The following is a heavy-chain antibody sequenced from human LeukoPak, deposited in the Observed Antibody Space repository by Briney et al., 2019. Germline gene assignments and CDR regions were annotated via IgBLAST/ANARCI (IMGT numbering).Heavy chain of an antibody. CDR2: FDPEDGET. V-gene: IGHV1-24*01. Sequence: GASVKVSCKVSGYTLTELSMHWVRQAPGKGLEWMGGFDPEDGETIYAQKFQGRVTMTEDTSTDTAYMELSSLRSEDTAVYYCATVGNYYDSSGYYYFDYWGQGTLVTVSS. CDR3: ATVGNYYDSSGYYYFDY. J-gene: IGHJ4*02. CDR1: GYTLTELS. D-gene: IGHD3-22*01.